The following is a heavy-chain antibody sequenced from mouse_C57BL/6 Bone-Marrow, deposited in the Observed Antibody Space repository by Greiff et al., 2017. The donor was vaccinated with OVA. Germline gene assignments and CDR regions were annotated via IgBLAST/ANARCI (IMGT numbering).Heavy chain of an antibody. CDR3: AREDSRRVTTFAY. CDR1: GYTFTSYA. V-gene: IGHV5-4*01. Sequence: EVHLVESGAGLVKPGASLKLSCAASGYTFTSYAMPWVRQTPEQRLEWVGTISHGGSYTYYPDNVKGRFTMTRDNANNNLYLQMSHLKSEDTAVYYCAREDSRRVTTFAYWGQGTLVTVSA. CDR2: ISHGGSYT. D-gene: IGHD2-2*01. J-gene: IGHJ3*01.